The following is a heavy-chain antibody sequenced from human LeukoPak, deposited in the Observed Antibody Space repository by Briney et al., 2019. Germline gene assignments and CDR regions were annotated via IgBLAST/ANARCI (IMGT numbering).Heavy chain of an antibody. Sequence: GRSLRLSCAASGFTFSSYAMEWVRQAPGKGLEWVAVISYDGSDKNYADSVKGRFTISRDNSMDTLYLQMNSLRAEDTAVYYCARAVYRSGGYYFDYWGQGIVVTVSS. V-gene: IGHV3-30*04. CDR3: ARAVYRSGGYYFDY. D-gene: IGHD6-19*01. CDR1: GFTFSSYA. J-gene: IGHJ4*02. CDR2: ISYDGSDK.